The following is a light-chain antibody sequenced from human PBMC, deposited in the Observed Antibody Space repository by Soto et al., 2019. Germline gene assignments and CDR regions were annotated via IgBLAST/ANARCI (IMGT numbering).Light chain of an antibody. CDR2: SAS. J-gene: IGKJ3*01. Sequence: DIQMTQSPFSLSASVGDRVTITCRASQFINTFLNWYQQKPGKAPNILIYSASSLQSGVPSRFSGSGSGTDFTLTISSLQPEDFATYYCQQSYDTPRTFGPGTKIEI. V-gene: IGKV1-39*01. CDR1: QFINTF. CDR3: QQSYDTPRT.